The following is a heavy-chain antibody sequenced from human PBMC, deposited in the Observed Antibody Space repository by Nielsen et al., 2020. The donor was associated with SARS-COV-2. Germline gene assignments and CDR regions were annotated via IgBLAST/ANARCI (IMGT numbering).Heavy chain of an antibody. J-gene: IGHJ5*02. CDR1: GFTFSSYA. D-gene: IGHD3-22*01. V-gene: IGHV4-31*02. CDR3: ARHGGITMIVVVIPGWFDP. Sequence: LRLSCAASGFTFSSYAMSWVRQAPGKGLEWIGYIYYSGSTYYNPSLKSRVTISVDTSKNQFSLKLSSVTAADTAVYYCARHGGITMIVVVIPGWFDPWGQGTLVTVSS. CDR2: IYYSGST.